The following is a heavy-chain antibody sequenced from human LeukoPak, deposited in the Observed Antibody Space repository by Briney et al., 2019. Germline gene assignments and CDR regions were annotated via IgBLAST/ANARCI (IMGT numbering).Heavy chain of an antibody. J-gene: IGHJ4*02. CDR1: GGTFSSYA. V-gene: IGHV1-69*01. Sequence: SVKVSCKASGGTFSSYAISWVRQAPGQGLEWMGGIIPIFGTANYAQKFQGRVTITADESTSTAYMELSSLRSEDTAVYYCARGRYYYDSSGYDYWGQGTLVTVSS. CDR2: IIPIFGTA. D-gene: IGHD3-22*01. CDR3: ARGRYYYDSSGYDY.